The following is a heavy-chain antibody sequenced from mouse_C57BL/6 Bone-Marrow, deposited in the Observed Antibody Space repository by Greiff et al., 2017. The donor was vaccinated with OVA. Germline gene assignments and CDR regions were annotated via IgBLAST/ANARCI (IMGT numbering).Heavy chain of an antibody. J-gene: IGHJ1*03. V-gene: IGHV1-15*01. CDR1: GYTFTDYE. D-gene: IGHD1-1*01. CDR3: TMVHYYGSSYS. CDR2: IDPETGGT. Sequence: QVQLQQSGAELVRPGASVTLSCKASGYTFTDYEMHWVKQTPVHGLEWIGAIDPETGGTAYNQKFKEKAILTADKSSSTAYMELRSLTSEDSAVYYCTMVHYYGSSYSGGTGTTVTVSS.